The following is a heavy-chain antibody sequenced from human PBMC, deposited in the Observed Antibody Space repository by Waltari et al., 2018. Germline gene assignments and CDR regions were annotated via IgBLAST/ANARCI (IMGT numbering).Heavy chain of an antibody. J-gene: IGHJ2*01. Sequence: QVQLQESGPGLVKPSETLSLTCAVSGYSISSGYYWGWIRQPPGKGLEWIGSIYHSGSTYYNPSLKSRVTISVDTSKNQFSLKLSSVTAADTAVYYCARPQFSYTYSGELQWYFDLWGRGTLVTVSS. CDR2: IYHSGST. CDR1: GYSISSGYY. V-gene: IGHV4-38-2*01. D-gene: IGHD1-26*01. CDR3: ARPQFSYTYSGELQWYFDL.